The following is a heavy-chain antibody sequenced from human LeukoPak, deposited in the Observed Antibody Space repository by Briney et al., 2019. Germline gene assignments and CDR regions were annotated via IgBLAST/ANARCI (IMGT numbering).Heavy chain of an antibody. D-gene: IGHD3-3*01. Sequence: SETLSLTCTVSGGSISGYYWSWIRQPAGKGLEWIGHIHTSGNTNYNPSLKSRVTMSVDTSKNQFSLRLSPMTAADTAVYYCAGGHSGEWFHDYWGQGTLVTVSS. CDR3: AGGHSGEWFHDY. CDR1: GGSISGYY. CDR2: IHTSGNT. J-gene: IGHJ4*02. V-gene: IGHV4-4*07.